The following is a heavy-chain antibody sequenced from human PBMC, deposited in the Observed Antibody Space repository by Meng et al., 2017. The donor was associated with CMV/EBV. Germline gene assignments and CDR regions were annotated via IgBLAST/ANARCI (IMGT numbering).Heavy chain of an antibody. Sequence: ASVTVSCKASGYTFTGYYMHWVRQAPGQGLEWMGWINPNSGGTNYAQKFQGRVTMTRDTSISTAYMELSRLRSDDTAVYYCAREGVDTAKVSEWNYYYGMGVWGQGTTVTVSS. J-gene: IGHJ6*02. CDR3: AREGVDTAKVSEWNYYYGMGV. D-gene: IGHD5-18*01. CDR2: INPNSGGT. CDR1: GYTFTGYY. V-gene: IGHV1-2*02.